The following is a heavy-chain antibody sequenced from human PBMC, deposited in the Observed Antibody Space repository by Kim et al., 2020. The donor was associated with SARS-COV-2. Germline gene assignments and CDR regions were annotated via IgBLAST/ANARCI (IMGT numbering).Heavy chain of an antibody. CDR1: GFTFSSYG. V-gene: IGHV3-33*08. J-gene: IGHJ6*02. CDR2: IRYDGSNK. CDR3: ARDGGYSYGDSNYYYYGMDV. D-gene: IGHD5-18*01. Sequence: GGSLRLSCAASGFTFSSYGMHWVRQAPGKGLEWVAVIRYDGSNKYYADSVKGRFTISRDNSKNTLYLQMNSLRAEDTAVYYCARDGGYSYGDSNYYYYGMDVWGQGTTVTVSS.